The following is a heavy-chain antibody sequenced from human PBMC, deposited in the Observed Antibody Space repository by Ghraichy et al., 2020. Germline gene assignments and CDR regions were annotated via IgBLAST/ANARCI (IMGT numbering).Heavy chain of an antibody. CDR1: GFTVSNAW. J-gene: IGHJ4*02. D-gene: IGHD3-10*01. V-gene: IGHV3-15*01. Sequence: GGSLRLSCAASGFTVSNAWMSWVRQAPGKGLEWVGHIKSKTDGGTTDYAAPVKGRFTISSDDSNNTLYLQMNSLKTEDTAVYYCTTDLRGVDYWGQGTLVTVSS. CDR2: IKSKTDGGTT. CDR3: TTDLRGVDY.